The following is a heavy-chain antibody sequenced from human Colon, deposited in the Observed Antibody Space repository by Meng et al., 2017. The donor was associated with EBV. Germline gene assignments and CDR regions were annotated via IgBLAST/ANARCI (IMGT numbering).Heavy chain of an antibody. CDR3: ARNYYFDY. CDR2: IYYTGST. CDR1: GGSINSGDYY. V-gene: IGHV4-30-4*01. J-gene: IGHJ4*02. Sequence: QVRWGVAGPGLVKPSQTLSLTCTGSGGSINSGDYYWSWIRQPPGKGLEWIGYIYYTGSTYYNPSLKSRVTISMDTSKNQFSLRLSSVTAADTAVYYCARNYYFDYWGQGTLVTVSS.